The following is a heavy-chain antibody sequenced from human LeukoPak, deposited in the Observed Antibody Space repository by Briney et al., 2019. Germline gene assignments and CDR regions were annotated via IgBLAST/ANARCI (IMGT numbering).Heavy chain of an antibody. V-gene: IGHV4-4*07. CDR3: ASSTYYYDSSGFPS. D-gene: IGHD3-22*01. Sequence: SETLSLTCDVSGYSISSGYYWSWIRQPAGKGLEWIGRIYTSGSTNYNPSLKSRVTMSVDTSKNQFSLKLSSVTAADTAVYYCASSTYYYDSSGFPSWGQGTRVTVSS. J-gene: IGHJ5*02. CDR2: IYTSGST. CDR1: GYSISSGYY.